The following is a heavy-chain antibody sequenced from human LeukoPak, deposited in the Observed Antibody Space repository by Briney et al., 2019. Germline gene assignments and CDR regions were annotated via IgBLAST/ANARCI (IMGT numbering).Heavy chain of an antibody. Sequence: HPGGSLRLSCAASGFTFSNYWMSWVRQAPGKGLEWVANIKQDGSEKYYVDSVKGRFTISRDNAKNSLYLQMNSLRAEDTAVYYCARDPTVTASEVYWGQGTLVTVSS. V-gene: IGHV3-7*01. CDR3: ARDPTVTASEVY. J-gene: IGHJ4*02. CDR2: IKQDGSEK. D-gene: IGHD4-17*01. CDR1: GFTFSNYW.